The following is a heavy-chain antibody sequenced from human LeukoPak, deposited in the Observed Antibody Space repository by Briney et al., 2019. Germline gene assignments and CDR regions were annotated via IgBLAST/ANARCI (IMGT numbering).Heavy chain of an antibody. Sequence: PSQTLSLTCTVSGGSISSGSYYWSWIRQPAGKGLEWIGRIYTSGSTNYNPSLKSRFPISVDTSKNQFSLKLSSVTAADTAVYYCARGASRGYDFWSGYRDYFDYWGQGTLVTVSS. CDR3: ARGASRGYDFWSGYRDYFDY. J-gene: IGHJ4*02. CDR1: GGSISSGSYY. V-gene: IGHV4-61*02. D-gene: IGHD3-3*01. CDR2: IYTSGST.